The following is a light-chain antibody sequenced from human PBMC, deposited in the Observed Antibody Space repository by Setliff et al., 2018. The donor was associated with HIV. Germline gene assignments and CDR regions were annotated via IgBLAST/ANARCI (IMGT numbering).Light chain of an antibody. CDR1: QSIDNF. Sequence: DIQMTQSPSSLSASVGDRVTITCRASQSIDNFLNWYQQKPGTAPTLLIYAASTLQSGVPSRFSGSGSGTDFSRTINSLRPEDFATYFCQQSYSDLTFGGGTKVDIK. CDR3: QQSYSDLT. J-gene: IGKJ4*01. V-gene: IGKV1-39*01. CDR2: AAS.